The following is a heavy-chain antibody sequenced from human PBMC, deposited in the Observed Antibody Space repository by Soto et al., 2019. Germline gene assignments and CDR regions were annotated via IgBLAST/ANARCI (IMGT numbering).Heavy chain of an antibody. V-gene: IGHV1-18*01. J-gene: IGHJ6*02. CDR2: ISGYNGDT. Sequence: QGHLVQSGAEVKKPGASVKVSCKASGYTFTRYGISWVRQAPGQGLEWMGWISGYNGDTNYAQNLQGRVTMTIDASTTTASMELRSLTSYDTAVYYCAKNGQPPYYYYGLDVWGQGTTVTVSS. CDR1: GYTFTRYG. CDR3: AKNGQPPYYYYGLDV. D-gene: IGHD2-8*01.